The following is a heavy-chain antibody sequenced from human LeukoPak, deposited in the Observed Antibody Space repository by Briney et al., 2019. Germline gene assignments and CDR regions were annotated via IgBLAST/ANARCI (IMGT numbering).Heavy chain of an antibody. CDR2: ISGSGGST. CDR1: GFTFSSYA. D-gene: IGHD4-23*01. Sequence: PPGGSLRLSCAASGFTFSSYAMSWVRQAPGKGLEWVSAISGSGGSTYYADSVKGRFTISRDNSKNTLYLQMNSLRAEDTAVYYCAKDLGSVVTPPSLDYWGQGTLVTVSS. J-gene: IGHJ4*02. V-gene: IGHV3-23*01. CDR3: AKDLGSVVTPPSLDY.